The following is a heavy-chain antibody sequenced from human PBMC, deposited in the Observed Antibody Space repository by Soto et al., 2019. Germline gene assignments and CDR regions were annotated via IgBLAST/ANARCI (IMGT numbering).Heavy chain of an antibody. J-gene: IGHJ4*02. D-gene: IGHD1-20*01. CDR3: ATGITGAIDY. V-gene: IGHV4-34*01. Sequence: SETLSLTCAVYGGSFSGYYWSWIRQPPGKGLEWIGEINHSGSTNYNPSLKSRVTISVDTSKNQFSLKLSSVTAADTAVYYCATGITGAIDYWGQGTLVTVPS. CDR1: GGSFSGYY. CDR2: INHSGST.